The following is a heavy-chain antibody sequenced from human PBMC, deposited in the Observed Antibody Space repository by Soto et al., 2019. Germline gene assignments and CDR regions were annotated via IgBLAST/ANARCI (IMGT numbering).Heavy chain of an antibody. D-gene: IGHD3-3*01. V-gene: IGHV1-2*04. J-gene: IGHJ6*02. CDR1: GYTFTGYC. CDR2: INPNSGGT. Sequence: ASVKVSCKASGYTFTGYCMHCVRQAPGQELEWMGWINPNSGGTNYAQKFQGWGTMTRDTSISTAYMELSRLRSDDTAVYYCASSTIVGEPAMDVWGQGTTVTVSS. CDR3: ASSTIVGEPAMDV.